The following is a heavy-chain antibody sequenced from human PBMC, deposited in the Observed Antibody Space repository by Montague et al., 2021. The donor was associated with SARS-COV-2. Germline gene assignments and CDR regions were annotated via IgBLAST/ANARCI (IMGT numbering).Heavy chain of an antibody. CDR3: AHRFAGFFDY. CDR2: IYGGDEK. Sequence: PALVKPTQTLMLTCTFSGFSLNTPEVAVGWIRQPPGKALEWLALIYGGDEKRYGPSLQSRLTITRDTSKSQVVLTMTNMDPVDTATYFCAHRFAGFFDYWGQGILVTVSS. V-gene: IGHV2-5*05. CDR1: GFSLNTPEVA. J-gene: IGHJ4*02.